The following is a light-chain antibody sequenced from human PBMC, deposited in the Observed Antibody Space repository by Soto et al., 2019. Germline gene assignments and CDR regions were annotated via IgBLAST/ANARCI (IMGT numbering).Light chain of an antibody. J-gene: IGKJ1*01. V-gene: IGKV3-15*01. CDR1: QSVNNN. Sequence: ETVMTQSPATLSVYPGERATLSCRARQSVNNNLAWYQEKPCQAPSLLIYDASTRATGIPARFSGSGSETEFTHTISCLQSEDSAIYYCQQYNNWPTFGQGTQVEIK. CDR3: QQYNNWPT. CDR2: DAS.